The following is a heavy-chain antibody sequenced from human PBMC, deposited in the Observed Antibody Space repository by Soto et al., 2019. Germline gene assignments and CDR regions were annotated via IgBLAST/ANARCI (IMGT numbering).Heavy chain of an antibody. J-gene: IGHJ6*03. D-gene: IGHD4-17*01. CDR3: AAVYGDSLNYMDV. CDR2: IVVGSGNT. Sequence: ASVKVSCKASGYTFTSYAMQWVRQARGQRLEWIGWIVVGSGNTNYAQKFQERVTITRDMSTSTAYMELSSLRSEDTAVYYCAAVYGDSLNYMDVWGKGTTVTVSS. V-gene: IGHV1-58*02. CDR1: GYTFTSYA.